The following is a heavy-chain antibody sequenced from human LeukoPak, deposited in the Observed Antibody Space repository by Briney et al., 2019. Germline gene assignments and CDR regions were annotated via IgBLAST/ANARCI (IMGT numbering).Heavy chain of an antibody. D-gene: IGHD5-12*01. CDR2: ISGNGGST. J-gene: IGHJ4*02. CDR3: AKGRDGYNLLDY. V-gene: IGHV3-23*01. Sequence: GGSLRLSCAASGFPFSSCAMSWVRQAPGKGLEWVSAISGNGGSTYYADSVKGRFTISRDNSKNTLYLQLNSLRAEDTAVYYCAKGRDGYNLLDYWGQGTLVTVSS. CDR1: GFPFSSCA.